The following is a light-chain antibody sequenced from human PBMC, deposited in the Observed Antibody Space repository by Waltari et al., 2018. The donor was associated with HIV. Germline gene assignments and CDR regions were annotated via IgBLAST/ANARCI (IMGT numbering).Light chain of an antibody. Sequence: DIAMTQSPDSLTVSLGERATINCKSSQNILHISNNKNYIGWNQQKPGQPPKLLIYWASTRESGVPDRFSGSGSGTNFPLTISSLQAEDVAIYYCQQYSSVPLTFGGGTKVEI. CDR3: QQYSSVPLT. CDR1: QNILHISNNKNY. V-gene: IGKV4-1*01. J-gene: IGKJ4*01. CDR2: WAS.